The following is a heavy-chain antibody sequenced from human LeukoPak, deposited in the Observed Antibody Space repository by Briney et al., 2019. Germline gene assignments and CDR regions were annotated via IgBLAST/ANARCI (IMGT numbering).Heavy chain of an antibody. CDR2: INSDGSST. CDR3: ARNSDYYDYSPQSV. D-gene: IGHD3-22*01. J-gene: IGHJ4*02. V-gene: IGHV3-74*01. CDR1: GFTFSSYW. Sequence: GGSLRLSCAASGFTFSSYWMHWVRQAPGKGLVWVSRINSDGSSTRYADSVKGRFPISRDNSNNMLYLEMNSLTIEDTAVYYCARNSDYYDYSPQSVWGQGTLVTVSS.